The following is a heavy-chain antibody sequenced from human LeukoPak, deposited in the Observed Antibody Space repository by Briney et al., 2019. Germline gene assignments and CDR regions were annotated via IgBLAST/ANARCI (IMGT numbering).Heavy chain of an antibody. CDR2: INVGRGES. Sequence: ASVKVSCKASGYTFTSYTIHWVRQAPGQSLEWMGWINVGRGESKCSQEFQGRASLTRDTSATTAYLEVSSLRPEDMAVYYCARERGIRDALDFWGQGTMVTVSS. J-gene: IGHJ3*01. CDR3: ARERGIRDALDF. V-gene: IGHV1-3*03. CDR1: GYTFTSYT. D-gene: IGHD1-14*01.